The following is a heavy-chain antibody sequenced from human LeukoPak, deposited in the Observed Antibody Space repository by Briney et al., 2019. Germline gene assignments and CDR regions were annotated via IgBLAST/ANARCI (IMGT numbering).Heavy chain of an antibody. Sequence: GGSLRLSCAGSGFTFKNEDMTWVRQAPGRGLEWVSSIHPTNRKTDYADSVKGRFTISRDNSKNTLYLQMNSLRADDTAVYYCAKGSWGDDWGQGTLVTVSS. CDR3: AKGSWGDD. CDR2: IHPTNRKT. D-gene: IGHD7-27*01. V-gene: IGHV3-23*01. J-gene: IGHJ4*02. CDR1: GFTFKNED.